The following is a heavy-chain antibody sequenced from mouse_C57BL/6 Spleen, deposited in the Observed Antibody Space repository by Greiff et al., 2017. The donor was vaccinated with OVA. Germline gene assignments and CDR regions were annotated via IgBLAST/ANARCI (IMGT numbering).Heavy chain of an antibody. CDR3: ARSKGYGNYGGDAMDY. J-gene: IGHJ4*01. Sequence: QVQLQQSGAELARPGASVKLSCKASGYTFTSYGISWVKQRTGQGLEWIGEIYPRSGNTYYNEKFKGKATLPADKSSSTAYMELRSLTSEDSAVYFCARSKGYGNYGGDAMDYWGQGTSVTVSS. V-gene: IGHV1-81*01. CDR2: IYPRSGNT. D-gene: IGHD2-10*02. CDR1: GYTFTSYG.